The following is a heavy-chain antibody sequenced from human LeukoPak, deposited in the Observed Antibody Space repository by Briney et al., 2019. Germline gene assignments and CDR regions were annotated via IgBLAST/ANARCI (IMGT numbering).Heavy chain of an antibody. CDR2: IRSKANSYAT. CDR3: TRHSSSYSFDY. D-gene: IGHD6-6*01. J-gene: IGHJ4*02. V-gene: IGHV3-73*01. CDR1: GFTFSGSA. Sequence: GGSLRLSCAASGFTFSGSAMHWVRQASGKGLEWVGRIRSKANSYATAYAASVEGRFTISRDDSKNTAYLQMNSLKTEDTAVYYCTRHSSSYSFDYWGQGTLVTVSS.